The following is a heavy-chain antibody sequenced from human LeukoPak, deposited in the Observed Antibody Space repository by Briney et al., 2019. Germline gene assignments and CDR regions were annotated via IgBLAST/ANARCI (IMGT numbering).Heavy chain of an antibody. V-gene: IGHV3-48*01. J-gene: IGHJ3*02. Sequence: PGGSLRLSCVGSGFTFSSYLMNWVRQAPGKGLEWVSFISSTGGTIYYADAVKGRFTVSRDNAKNSLLLQMNSLRAEDTALYYCARGYSRAAFDIWGQGTMVTVSS. CDR2: ISSTGGTI. D-gene: IGHD2-15*01. CDR1: GFTFSSYL. CDR3: ARGYSRAAFDI.